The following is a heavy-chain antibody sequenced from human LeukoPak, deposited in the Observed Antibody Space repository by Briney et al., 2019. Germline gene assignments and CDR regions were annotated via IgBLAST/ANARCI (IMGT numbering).Heavy chain of an antibody. D-gene: IGHD3-3*02. CDR2: IRFDGSNK. Sequence: GGSLRLSCAASGFTFSSYSMNWVRQAPGKGLEWVAFIRFDGSNKNYADSVKGRFTISRDNSRTTLYLQMNSLRAEDTAVYYCAKDISTYPSYFSYYMDVWGKGTTVTVSS. CDR3: AKDISTYPSYFSYYMDV. CDR1: GFTFSSYS. V-gene: IGHV3-30*02. J-gene: IGHJ6*03.